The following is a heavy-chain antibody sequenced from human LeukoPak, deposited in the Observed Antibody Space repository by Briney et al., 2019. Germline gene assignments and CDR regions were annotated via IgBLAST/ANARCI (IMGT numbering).Heavy chain of an antibody. Sequence: PGGSLRLSCAASGFTFSSYAMSWVRQAPGKGLEWVSAISGSGGSTYYADSVKGRFTISRDNSKNTLYLQMNSLRAEDTAVYYCAKDLYYDSSGYYDAFDIWGQGTMVTVSS. D-gene: IGHD3-22*01. CDR3: AKDLYYDSSGYYDAFDI. J-gene: IGHJ3*02. V-gene: IGHV3-23*01. CDR1: GFTFSSYA. CDR2: ISGSGGST.